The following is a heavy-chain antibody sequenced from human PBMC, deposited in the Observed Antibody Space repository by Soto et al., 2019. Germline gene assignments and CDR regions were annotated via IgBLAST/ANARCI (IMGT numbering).Heavy chain of an antibody. D-gene: IGHD3-22*01. J-gene: IGHJ4*02. CDR3: ARGNYDSSGYLDY. CDR1: GFTFSNYG. CDR2: IWYDGRKK. V-gene: IGHV3-33*01. Sequence: QVQLVESGGGVVQPGRSLRLSCAASGFTFSNYGMHWVRQAPGKGLEWVAVIWYDGRKKYYADSVKGRFTISRDNSKHTLYLQMNSLRAEDTAVYYCARGNYDSSGYLDYWGQGTLVTVSS.